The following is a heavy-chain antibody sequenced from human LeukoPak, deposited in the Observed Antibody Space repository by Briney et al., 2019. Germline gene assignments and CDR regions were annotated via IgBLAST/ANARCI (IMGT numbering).Heavy chain of an antibody. Sequence: GGSLRLSCAASGFTFSSYSMNWVRQAPGKGLEWVSSISSSSSYIYYADSVKGRFTISRDNAEISLYLQMNSLRAEDTAVYYCARSVWDDYGDYEVPDYWGQGTLVTVSS. CDR2: ISSSSSYI. V-gene: IGHV3-21*01. CDR1: GFTFSSYS. D-gene: IGHD4-17*01. J-gene: IGHJ4*02. CDR3: ARSVWDDYGDYEVPDY.